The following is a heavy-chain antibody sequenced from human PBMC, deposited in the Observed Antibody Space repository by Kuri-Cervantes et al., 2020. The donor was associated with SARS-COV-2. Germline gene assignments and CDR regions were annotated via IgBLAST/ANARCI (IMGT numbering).Heavy chain of an antibody. J-gene: IGHJ4*02. D-gene: IGHD2-2*03. CDR2: ISSSSSYI. CDR1: GFTFSSYA. Sequence: GESLKISCAASGFTFSSYAMSWVRQAPGKGLEWVSSISSSSSYIYYADSVKGRFTISRDNAKNSLYLQMNSLRAEDTAVYYCARGPESGYCSSTSCYLDYCGQGTLVTVSS. CDR3: ARGPESGYCSSTSCYLDY. V-gene: IGHV3-21*01.